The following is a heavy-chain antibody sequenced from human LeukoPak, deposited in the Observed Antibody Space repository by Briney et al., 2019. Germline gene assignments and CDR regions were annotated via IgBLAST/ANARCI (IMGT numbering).Heavy chain of an antibody. V-gene: IGHV3-30*18. CDR2: ISHDGSNT. CDR3: AKEMKPWMHFDY. CDR1: GFTFSRSA. D-gene: IGHD5-12*01. Sequence: PGGSLRLSCPASGFTFSRSAVHWVRQAPGKGLEWVAVISHDGSNTDYTDSVKGRFTISRDNSKNTLYLQMNSLRAEDTAVYYCAKEMKPWMHFDYWGQGTLVTVSS. J-gene: IGHJ4*02.